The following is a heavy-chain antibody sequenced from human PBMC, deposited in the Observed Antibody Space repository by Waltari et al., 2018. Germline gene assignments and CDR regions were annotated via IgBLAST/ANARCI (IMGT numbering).Heavy chain of an antibody. CDR2: FDPEDGET. CDR1: RSTLTELY. CDR3: ATDRPTLWLVFDY. D-gene: IGHD3-10*01. Sequence: QVKLVKSGAEVKKTGAPAQVSVKFHRSTLTELYMHRLGPDPGTGLEWMGGFDPEDGETIYAQKFQGRVTMTEDTSTDTAYMELSSLKSEDTAVYYCATDRPTLWLVFDYWGQGTLVTVSS. J-gene: IGHJ4*02. V-gene: IGHV1-24*01.